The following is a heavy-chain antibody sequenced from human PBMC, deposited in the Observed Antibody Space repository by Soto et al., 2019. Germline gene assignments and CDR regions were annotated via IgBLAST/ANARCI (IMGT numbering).Heavy chain of an antibody. Sequence: IWCKGSGYSIRNYWIGWVRQIHGKGLEWMGIIYPGDSDTRCSPSFQGQVTISADTSISTAYLQWSSLKAADTAIYYCARAITGTLNPRHFDYWAQGTLVTVS. CDR3: ARAITGTLNPRHFDY. V-gene: IGHV5-51*01. CDR2: IYPGDSDT. D-gene: IGHD1-20*01. J-gene: IGHJ4*02. CDR1: GYSIRNYW.